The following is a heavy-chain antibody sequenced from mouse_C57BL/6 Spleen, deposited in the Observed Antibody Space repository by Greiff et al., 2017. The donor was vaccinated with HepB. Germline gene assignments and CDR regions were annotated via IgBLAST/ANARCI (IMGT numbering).Heavy chain of an antibody. CDR1: GFTFSSYA. V-gene: IGHV5-9-1*02. CDR3: TRAGDSNYWYFDV. Sequence: EVKLMESGEGLVKPGGSLKLSCAASGFTFSSYAMSWVRQTPEKRLEWVAYISSGGDYIYYADTVKGRFTISRDNARNTLYLQMSSLKSEDTAMYYCTRAGDSNYWYFDVWGTGTTVTVSS. D-gene: IGHD2-5*01. J-gene: IGHJ1*03. CDR2: ISSGGDYI.